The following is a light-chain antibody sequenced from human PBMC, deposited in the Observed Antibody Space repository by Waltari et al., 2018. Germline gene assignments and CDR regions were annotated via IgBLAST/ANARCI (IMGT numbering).Light chain of an antibody. CDR3: SSYTSSSTYV. CDR2: DVS. CDR1: SRYGGGYNY. Sequence: QSALTQPASVSGSPGQSIPIPFTGTSRYGGGYNYVSWYQQHPGKAPKLMIYDVSNRPSGVSNRFSGSKSGNTASLTISGLQAEDEADYYCSSYTSSSTYVFGTGTKVTVL. V-gene: IGLV2-14*03. J-gene: IGLJ1*01.